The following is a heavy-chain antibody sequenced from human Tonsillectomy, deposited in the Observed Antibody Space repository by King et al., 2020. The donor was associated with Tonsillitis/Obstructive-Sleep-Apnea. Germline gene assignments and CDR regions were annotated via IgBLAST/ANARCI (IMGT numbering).Heavy chain of an antibody. V-gene: IGHV1-18*01. J-gene: IGHJ4*02. CDR3: ARTYFSGGSCYFPYYFDY. D-gene: IGHD2-15*01. CDR2: ISGYNGNT. CDR1: GYTFSSYG. Sequence: QLVQSGAEVKKPGASVKVSCKASGYTFSSYGISWVRQAPGQGLEWMGWISGYNGNTDYEQKFEGRGSMTTDTSTSKAYMELGSLRSDDTAVYYCARTYFSGGSCYFPYYFDYWGQGTLVTVSS.